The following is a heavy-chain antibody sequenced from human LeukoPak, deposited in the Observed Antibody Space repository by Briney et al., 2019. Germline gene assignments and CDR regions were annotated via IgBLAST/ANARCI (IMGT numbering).Heavy chain of an antibody. J-gene: IGHJ6*02. CDR3: TRGMVRGVSNTYYYYGMDV. V-gene: IGHV4-59*01. Sequence: SETLSLTCTASGGSISSYYWSWIRQPPGKGLEWIGYLYYSGNTNYNPSLKSRVTISVDTSKKQFSLKLSSVTAADTAVYYCTRGMVRGVSNTYYYYGMDVWGQGTTVTVSS. D-gene: IGHD3-10*01. CDR1: GGSISSYY. CDR2: LYYSGNT.